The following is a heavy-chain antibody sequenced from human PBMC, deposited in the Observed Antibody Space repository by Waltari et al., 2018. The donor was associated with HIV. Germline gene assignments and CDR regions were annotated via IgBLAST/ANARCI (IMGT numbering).Heavy chain of an antibody. CDR1: GFTFSSYT. V-gene: IGHV3-21*01. CDR2: ITSSSSDI. CDR3: ARDPRGGYYYMDV. Sequence: EVQLVESGGGLVKPGGSLRLSCAASGFTFSSYTMNWVRQAPGKGLDWVSSITSSSSDIYYADSLKGRFTISRDNANHSVFLQMNSLRAEDTAVYYCARDPRGGYYYMDVWGKGTTVTVSS. J-gene: IGHJ6*03. D-gene: IGHD3-10*01.